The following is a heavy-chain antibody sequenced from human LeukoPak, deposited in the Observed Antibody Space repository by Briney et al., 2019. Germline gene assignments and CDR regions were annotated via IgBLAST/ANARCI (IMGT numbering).Heavy chain of an antibody. Sequence: SETLSLTCVVYVGSFRGDYWSWIPHPPGKGLEWIGEVNQSVNTNHNPSLKRRLTISVDTSTKQFSLQLSSVTAADTGVYYCARCIVDWGQGTLVIVSS. CDR3: ARCIVD. V-gene: IGHV4-34*01. CDR2: VNQSVNT. D-gene: IGHD2-15*01. CDR1: VGSFRGDY. J-gene: IGHJ4*02.